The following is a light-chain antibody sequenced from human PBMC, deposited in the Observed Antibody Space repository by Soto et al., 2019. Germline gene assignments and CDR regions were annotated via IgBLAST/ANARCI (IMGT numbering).Light chain of an antibody. CDR3: QQRSNWIT. CDR1: QSVSSY. V-gene: IGKV3-11*01. CDR2: DAS. J-gene: IGKJ5*01. Sequence: EIVLTQSPATLSLSLGERATLXXRASQSVSSYFAWYQQKPGQAPGXLIYDASNRATGIPARFSGSGSGTDFTLTISSLEPEDFAVYYCQQRSNWITFGQGTRLEIK.